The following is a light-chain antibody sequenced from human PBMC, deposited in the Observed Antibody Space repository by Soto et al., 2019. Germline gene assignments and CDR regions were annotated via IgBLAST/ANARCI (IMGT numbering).Light chain of an antibody. V-gene: IGKV1-39*01. CDR1: QNIDSF. J-gene: IGKJ2*01. CDR2: AAT. Sequence: DIQMTQSPSSLSASVGDRVTITCRASQNIDSFLNWYQQKPGKAPNLLIYAATTLQSGVPSRFSGSESGTDFTLTINSLQPEDFAAYYCQQSSSSPPTFGQGTKLEIK. CDR3: QQSSSSPPT.